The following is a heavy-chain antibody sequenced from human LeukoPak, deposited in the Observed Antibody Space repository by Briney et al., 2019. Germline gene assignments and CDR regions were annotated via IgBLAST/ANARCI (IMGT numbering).Heavy chain of an antibody. J-gene: IGHJ6*02. V-gene: IGHV1-2*04. Sequence: GASGTVSCMASGYTFTGYYMHWVRQAPGQGPEWMGWINPNSGGTNYAQKLQGWVTMTRDTSISTAYMELSRLRSDDTAVYYCARVRYGSGTSGMDVWGQGTTVTVSS. D-gene: IGHD3-10*01. CDR2: INPNSGGT. CDR3: ARVRYGSGTSGMDV. CDR1: GYTFTGYY.